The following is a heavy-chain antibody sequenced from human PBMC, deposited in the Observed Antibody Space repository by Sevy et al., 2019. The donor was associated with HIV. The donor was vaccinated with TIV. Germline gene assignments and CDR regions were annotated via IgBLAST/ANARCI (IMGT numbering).Heavy chain of an antibody. D-gene: IGHD5-18*01. CDR3: TRDDIYSHPWEFDW. CDR2: FNPNNGDS. CDR1: GFTFSDYY. V-gene: IGHV1-2*02. Sequence: ASVKVSCKASGFTFSDYYMYWVRQAPGQGLEWMGWFNPNNGDSRSAHQFQGRVTLTGDMSISTAYMELTRLRSDDTDIYFCTRDDIYSHPWEFDWWGHGALVTVSS. J-gene: IGHJ4*01.